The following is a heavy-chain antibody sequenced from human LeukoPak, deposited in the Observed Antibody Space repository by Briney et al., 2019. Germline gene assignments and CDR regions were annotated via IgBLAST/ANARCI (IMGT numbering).Heavy chain of an antibody. CDR1: GYTLTGSY. J-gene: IGHJ6*03. Sequence: ASVKVSCKASGYTLTGSYMHWVRQAPGQGLEWMGWINPNSGGTNYAEKFQGRVTMTRDTSISTAYMELSRLRSDDTAVYYCARSETFYSYYYMYVWGKGTTATASS. CDR3: ARSETFYSYYYMYV. V-gene: IGHV1-2*02. CDR2: INPNSGGT.